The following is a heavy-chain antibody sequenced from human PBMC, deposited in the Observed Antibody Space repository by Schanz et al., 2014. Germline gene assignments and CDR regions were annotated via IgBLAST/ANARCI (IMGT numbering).Heavy chain of an antibody. V-gene: IGHV3-23*04. CDR3: AREIPAGGHFDY. CDR2: ISGSGGST. Sequence: EVQLVESGGGLVQPGRSLRLSCAASGFIFDDYAMHWVRQAPGKGLEWVSGISGSGGSTYYADSVKGRFTISRDNSENTLYLQMISLRAEDTAMFYCAREIPAGGHFDYWGQGTLVSVSS. J-gene: IGHJ4*02. CDR1: GFIFDDYA. D-gene: IGHD2-15*01.